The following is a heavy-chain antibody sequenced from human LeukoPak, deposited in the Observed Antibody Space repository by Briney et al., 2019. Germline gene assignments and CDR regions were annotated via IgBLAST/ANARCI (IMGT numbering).Heavy chain of an antibody. CDR3: ALFSMKAGSMEY. CDR1: GGTFGSYA. Sequence: SVKVSCKASGGTFGSYAISWVRQAPGQGLEWMGGIIPIFGTANYAQKFQGRVTITADESTSTAYMELSSLRSEDTAVYYCALFSMKAGSMEYWGQGTLVTVSS. CDR2: IIPIFGTA. J-gene: IGHJ4*02. V-gene: IGHV1-69*13. D-gene: IGHD3-22*01.